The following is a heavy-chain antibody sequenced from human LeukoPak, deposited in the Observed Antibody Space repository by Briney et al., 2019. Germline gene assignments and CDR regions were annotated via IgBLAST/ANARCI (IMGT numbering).Heavy chain of an antibody. Sequence: ASVKVSCKASGYTFTSYAIHWVRQAPGQRLEWMGWISAGNGNTKYSQNFQGRVTFISNTSATTAFMELSSLRSEDAGVYYCARDSGSGSNDYWGQGTLVTVSS. CDR2: ISAGNGNT. CDR3: ARDSGSGSNDY. CDR1: GYTFTSYA. V-gene: IGHV1-3*01. J-gene: IGHJ4*02. D-gene: IGHD1-26*01.